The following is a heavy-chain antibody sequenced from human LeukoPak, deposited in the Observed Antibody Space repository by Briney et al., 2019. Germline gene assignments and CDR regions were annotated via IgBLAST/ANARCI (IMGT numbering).Heavy chain of an antibody. CDR1: GDSVSSNSTA. J-gene: IGHJ4*02. CDR2: TYYRSKWYN. Sequence: SQTLSLTCAISGDSVSSNSTAWNWIRQSPSRGLEWLGRTYYRSKWYNDYAVSVNSRITINPDTSKNQISLQLNSVTPEDTAVYYCARSSGSYSGLGDYWGQGTLVTVSS. D-gene: IGHD6-19*01. CDR3: ARSSGSYSGLGDY. V-gene: IGHV6-1*01.